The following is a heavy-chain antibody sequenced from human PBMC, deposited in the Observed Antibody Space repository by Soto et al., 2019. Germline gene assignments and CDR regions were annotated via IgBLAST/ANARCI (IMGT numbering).Heavy chain of an antibody. J-gene: IGHJ4*02. CDR2: ISSSSSTI. CDR1: GFTFSSYG. Sequence: EVQLVESGGGLVQPGGSLRLPCTASGFTFSSYGMNWVRQAPGKGLEWVSSISSSSSTIYYADSVRGRFTISRDNAKNSLYLQMNSLRDEDTAVYYCAREISVAGGHFDYWGQGTLVTVSS. V-gene: IGHV3-48*02. D-gene: IGHD6-19*01. CDR3: AREISVAGGHFDY.